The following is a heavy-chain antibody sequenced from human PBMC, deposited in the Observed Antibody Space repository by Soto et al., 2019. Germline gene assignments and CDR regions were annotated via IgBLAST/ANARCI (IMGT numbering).Heavy chain of an antibody. J-gene: IGHJ5*02. D-gene: IGHD3-10*01. CDR2: ISAYNGNT. CDR3: ARGKRITMVRGVRAGGWFDP. V-gene: IGHV1-18*04. Sequence: ASVKVSCKASGYTFTSYGISWVRQAPGQGLEWMGWISAYNGNTNYAQKLQGRVTMTTDTSTSTAYMELRSLRSDDTAVYYCARGKRITMVRGVRAGGWFDPWGQGTLVTAPQ. CDR1: GYTFTSYG.